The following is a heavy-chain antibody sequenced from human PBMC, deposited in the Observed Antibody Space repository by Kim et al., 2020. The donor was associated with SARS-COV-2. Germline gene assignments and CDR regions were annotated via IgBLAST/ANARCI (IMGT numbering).Heavy chain of an antibody. J-gene: IGHJ6*02. CDR3: AKDEDPTLCYYYYGMDV. CDR2: ISYDGSNK. CDR1: GFTFSSYG. Sequence: GGSLRLSCAASGFTFSSYGMHWVRQAPGKGLEWVAVISYDGSNKYYADSVKGRFTISRDNSKSTLYLQMDSLRAEDAAVYFCAKDEDPTLCYYYYGMDVWGQGTTVTVSS. V-gene: IGHV3-30*18.